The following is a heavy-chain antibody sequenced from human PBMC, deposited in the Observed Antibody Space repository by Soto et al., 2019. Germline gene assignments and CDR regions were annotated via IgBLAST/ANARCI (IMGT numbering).Heavy chain of an antibody. CDR1: GFTFSSYG. D-gene: IGHD7-27*01. Sequence: GGSLRLSCAASGFTFSSYGMHWVRQAPGKGLEWVAVISYDGSNKYYADSVKGRFTISRDNSKNTLYLQMNSLRAEDTAVYYCAKDGPNWGTGGDYYYGMDVWGQGTTVTVSS. CDR3: AKDGPNWGTGGDYYYGMDV. CDR2: ISYDGSNK. V-gene: IGHV3-30*18. J-gene: IGHJ6*02.